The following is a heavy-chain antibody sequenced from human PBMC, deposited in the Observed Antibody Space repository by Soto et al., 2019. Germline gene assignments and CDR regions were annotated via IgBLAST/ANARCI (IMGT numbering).Heavy chain of an antibody. D-gene: IGHD1-1*01. CDR2: ISYDGSNK. V-gene: IGHV3-30-3*01. CDR3: ARDLNWAFDH. Sequence: PGGSLRLSCAASGFTFSSYAMHWVRQAPGKGLEWVAVISYDGSNKYYADSVKGRFTISRDNSKNTLYLQMNSRRAEDTAVYYCARDLNWAFDHWGRGTLVTVSS. J-gene: IGHJ5*02. CDR1: GFTFSSYA.